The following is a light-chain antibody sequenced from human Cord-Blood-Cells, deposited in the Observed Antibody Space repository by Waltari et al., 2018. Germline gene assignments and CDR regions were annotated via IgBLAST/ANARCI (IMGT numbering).Light chain of an antibody. V-gene: IGKV1-33*01. J-gene: IGKJ2*01. Sequence: DIQMTQSPSSLSASVGDRVTITCQASQDISNYLNWYQQKQGKAPKLLIYDASNLETGVPSMFSGSGSGTDFTFTISSLQPEDIATYYCQQYDNLPYTFGQGTKLEIK. CDR3: QQYDNLPYT. CDR1: QDISNY. CDR2: DAS.